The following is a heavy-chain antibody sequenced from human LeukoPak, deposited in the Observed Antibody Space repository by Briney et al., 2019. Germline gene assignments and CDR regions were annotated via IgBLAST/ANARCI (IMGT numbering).Heavy chain of an antibody. Sequence: TGGSLRLSCAASGFSVSNTYMSWVRQAPGKGLEWVSIIYSGGNTYYADSVKGRFTISRDNSKNTLYLQMSSLRAEDTAVYYCANEMNWSFGYWGQGTLVTVSS. J-gene: IGHJ4*02. CDR2: IYSGGNT. CDR3: ANEMNWSFGY. D-gene: IGHD1-1*01. V-gene: IGHV3-53*01. CDR1: GFSVSNTY.